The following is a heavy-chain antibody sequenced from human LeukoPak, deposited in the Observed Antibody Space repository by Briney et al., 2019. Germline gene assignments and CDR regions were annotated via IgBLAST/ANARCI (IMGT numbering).Heavy chain of an antibody. D-gene: IGHD3-10*01. CDR3: EKGWNRRVGEFFDI. Sequence: PGRSLRLSCAASGFTFNDYAMHWVRQAPGKGLEWVSSISWNSGNIGYADSVKGRFTISRDNAKKSLYLQMNSLRAEDTALYYCEKGWNRRVGEFFDIGAKGKLATVS. V-gene: IGHV3-9*01. CDR2: ISWNSGNI. CDR1: GFTFNDYA. J-gene: IGHJ3*02.